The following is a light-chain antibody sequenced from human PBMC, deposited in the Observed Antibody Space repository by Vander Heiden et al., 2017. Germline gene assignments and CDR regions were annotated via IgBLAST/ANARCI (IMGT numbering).Light chain of an antibody. CDR1: QILLQRDGKTY. V-gene: IGKV2D-29*01. CDR3: IQSIQLPGT. Sequence: DIVMTESPLSLSVTPGQPASISCKSSQILLQRDGKTYLSCDLPRPVQPPPLLIYEVSNRFSGVPDRFNGSGSGTDFTLKINLVEAEDVGVYYCIQSIQLPGTFGQGTKVEIK. CDR2: EVS. J-gene: IGKJ1*01.